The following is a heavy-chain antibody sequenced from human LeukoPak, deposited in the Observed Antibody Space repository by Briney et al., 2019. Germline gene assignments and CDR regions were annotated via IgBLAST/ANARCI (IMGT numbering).Heavy chain of an antibody. CDR3: AKVRGDISGYYSWKDAFDI. CDR2: ISGSGGST. D-gene: IGHD3-22*01. CDR1: GFTFSSYA. Sequence: TGGSLRLSCAASGFTFSSYAMSWVRQAPGKGLEWVSAISGSGGSTYYADSVKGRFTISRDNSKNTLYLQMNSLRAEDTAVYYCAKVRGDISGYYSWKDAFDIWGQGTMVTVSS. J-gene: IGHJ3*02. V-gene: IGHV3-23*01.